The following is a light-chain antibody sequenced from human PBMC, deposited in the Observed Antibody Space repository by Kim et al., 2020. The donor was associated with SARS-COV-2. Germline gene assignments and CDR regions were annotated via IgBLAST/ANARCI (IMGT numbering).Light chain of an antibody. CDR2: KTS. CDR3: QQYKSYGLT. V-gene: IGKV1-5*03. Sequence: SAAVGDTVTITCRASERISNWLAWYQEKPGKAPKVLIYKTSNLESGVPSRFRGSGSGTEFTLTISSLQPDDFATYYCQQYKSYGLTFGGGTKVEI. J-gene: IGKJ4*01. CDR1: ERISNW.